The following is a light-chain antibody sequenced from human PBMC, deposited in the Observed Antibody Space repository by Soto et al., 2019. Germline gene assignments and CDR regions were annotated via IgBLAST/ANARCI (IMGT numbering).Light chain of an antibody. CDR1: QSISGW. CDR2: KAS. J-gene: IGKJ4*01. Sequence: DIQMTQSPSTLSASVGDRVTITCRASQSISGWLAWYQQKPGKAPKLLIYKASTLESGVPSTFSGSGSGTEFTLTISSLQPDDFAIYYCQQYLSYPLTSGGGTRVEIK. V-gene: IGKV1-5*03. CDR3: QQYLSYPLT.